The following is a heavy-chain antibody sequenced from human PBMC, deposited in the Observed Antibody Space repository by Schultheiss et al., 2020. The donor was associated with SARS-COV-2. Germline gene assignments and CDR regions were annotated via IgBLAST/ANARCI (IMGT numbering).Heavy chain of an antibody. D-gene: IGHD7-27*01. J-gene: IGHJ6*02. CDR3: AKDVNWGSYYYYYGMDV. Sequence: GESLKISCAASGFTFSSYGMHWVRQAPGKGLEWVAVIWYDGSNKYYADSVKGRFTISRDNSKNTLYLQMNSLRAEDTALYYCAKDVNWGSYYYYYGMDVWGQGTTVTVSS. CDR2: IWYDGSNK. CDR1: GFTFSSYG. V-gene: IGHV3-33*06.